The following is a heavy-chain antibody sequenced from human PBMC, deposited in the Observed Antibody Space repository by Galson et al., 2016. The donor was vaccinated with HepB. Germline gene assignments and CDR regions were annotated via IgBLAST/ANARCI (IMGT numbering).Heavy chain of an antibody. D-gene: IGHD3-3*01. CDR2: INPSSGST. Sequence: SVKVSCKASGYTFINYYIHWVRQAPGQGLEWMGIINPSSGSTSYAQKFQGGVTMTRDTSTGTVYMELSSLTSEDTAIYYCAKIYHFQLGGMDVWGQGTTVTVSS. J-gene: IGHJ6*02. CDR1: GYTFINYY. CDR3: AKIYHFQLGGMDV. V-gene: IGHV1-46*01.